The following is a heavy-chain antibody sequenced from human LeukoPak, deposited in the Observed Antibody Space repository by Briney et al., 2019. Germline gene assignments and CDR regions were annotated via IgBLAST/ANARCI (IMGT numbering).Heavy chain of an antibody. D-gene: IGHD1-26*01. V-gene: IGHV3-21*01. CDR3: ARDPYSGSYGNEYYYYMDV. Sequence: PGGSLRLSCAASGFTFSSYSMNWVRQAPGKGLEWVSSISSSSSYIYYADSVKGRFTISRDNAKNSLYLQMDSPGPEDTAVYYCARDPYSGSYGNEYYYYMDVWGKGTTVTISS. J-gene: IGHJ6*03. CDR2: ISSSSSYI. CDR1: GFTFSSYS.